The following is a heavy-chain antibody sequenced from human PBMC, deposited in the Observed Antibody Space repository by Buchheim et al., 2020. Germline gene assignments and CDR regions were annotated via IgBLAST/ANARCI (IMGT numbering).Heavy chain of an antibody. CDR2: ISSSSSYT. Sequence: QVQLVESGGGLVKPGGSLRLSCAASGFTYSDYYMSWIRQAPGKGLEWVSYISSSSSYTNYADSVKGRFTISRDNAKNSLYLQVNSLRADDTAVYYCARVDELWSAYFDYGGQGTL. J-gene: IGHJ4*02. CDR3: ARVDELWSAYFDY. D-gene: IGHD5-18*01. CDR1: GFTYSDYY. V-gene: IGHV3-11*06.